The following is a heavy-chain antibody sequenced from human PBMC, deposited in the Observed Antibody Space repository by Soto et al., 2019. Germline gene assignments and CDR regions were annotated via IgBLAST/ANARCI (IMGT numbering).Heavy chain of an antibody. J-gene: IGHJ5*02. CDR1: GFTFSSYG. CDR2: IWYDGSNK. CDR3: ARDGERILTGFDNWFDP. Sequence: VVLVESGGDLVKPGGSLRLSCAASGFTFSSYGMHWVRQAPGKGLEWVAVIWYDGSNKYYADSVKGRFTISRDNSKNTLYLQMNSLRAEDTAVYYCARDGERILTGFDNWFDPWGQGTLVTVSS. D-gene: IGHD3-9*01. V-gene: IGHV3-33*01.